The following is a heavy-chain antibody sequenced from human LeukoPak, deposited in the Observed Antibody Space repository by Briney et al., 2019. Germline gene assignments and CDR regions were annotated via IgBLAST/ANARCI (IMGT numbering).Heavy chain of an antibody. CDR3: ARDFSGDHY. CDR2: ISSSSSYI. D-gene: IGHD2-21*01. Sequence: GGSLRLSCAASGFTFSSYSMNSVRQAPGKGLEWVSSISSSSSYIYYADSVKGRFTLSRDNAKNSMYLQMNSLRAEDPAVSYCARDFSGDHYWGQGTLVTVPS. V-gene: IGHV3-21*01. J-gene: IGHJ4*02. CDR1: GFTFSSYS.